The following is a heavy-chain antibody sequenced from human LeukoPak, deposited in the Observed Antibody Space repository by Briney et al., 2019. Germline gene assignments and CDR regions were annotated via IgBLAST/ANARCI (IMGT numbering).Heavy chain of an antibody. CDR2: ISYHGSDQ. V-gene: IGHV3-30*04. D-gene: IGHD2-15*01. J-gene: IGHJ4*02. Sequence: GSLRLSCAASRFIFSNYAMHWVRQAPGKGLDWVAVISYHGSDQYYADSVKGRFTISRDYSKNTLYLQMNSLRTEDTAVYYCARQDCSGGSCYLDYWGQGTLVTVSS. CDR3: ARQDCSGGSCYLDY. CDR1: RFIFSNYA.